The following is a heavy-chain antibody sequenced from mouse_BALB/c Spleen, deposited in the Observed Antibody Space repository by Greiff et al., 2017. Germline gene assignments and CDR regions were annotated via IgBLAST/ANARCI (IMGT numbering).Heavy chain of an antibody. CDR2: IWSGGST. J-gene: IGHJ3*01. CDR1: GFSLTSYG. D-gene: IGHD2-2*01. Sequence: VKLMESGPGLVQPSQSLSITCTVSGFSLTSYGVHWVRQSPGKGLEWLGVIWSGGSTDYNAAFISRLSISKDNSKSQVFFKMNSLQADDTAIYYCARNFGYDAAWFAYWGQGTLVTVSA. CDR3: ARNFGYDAAWFAY. V-gene: IGHV2-4-1*01.